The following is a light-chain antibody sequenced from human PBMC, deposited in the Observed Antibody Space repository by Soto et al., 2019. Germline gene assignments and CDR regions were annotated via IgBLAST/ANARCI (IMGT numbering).Light chain of an antibody. Sequence: QAVLTQPPPASWTPGQRVPISCSGSSSNIGSNTVNWYQQLPGTAPKLVIYSNNQRPSGVPDRFSGSKSGTSASLAISGLQSEDEADYYCVAWDDSLNGYVVFGGGTKVTVL. CDR2: SNN. V-gene: IGLV1-44*01. CDR1: SSNIGSNT. J-gene: IGLJ2*01. CDR3: VAWDDSLNGYVV.